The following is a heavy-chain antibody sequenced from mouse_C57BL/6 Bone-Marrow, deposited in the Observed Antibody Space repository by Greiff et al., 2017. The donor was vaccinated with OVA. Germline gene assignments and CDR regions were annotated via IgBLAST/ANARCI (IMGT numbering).Heavy chain of an antibody. V-gene: IGHV2-9-1*01. CDR1: GFSLTSYA. D-gene: IGHD1-1*01. Sequence: QVQLQQSGPGLVAPSQCLSITCTVSGFSLTSYAISWVRQPPGKGLEWLGVIWTGGGTNYNSALKSRLSISKDNSKSQVFLKMNSLQTDDTARYYCARNRDYYGSSRDYFDYWGQGTTLTVSS. CDR3: ARNRDYYGSSRDYFDY. CDR2: IWTGGGT. J-gene: IGHJ2*01.